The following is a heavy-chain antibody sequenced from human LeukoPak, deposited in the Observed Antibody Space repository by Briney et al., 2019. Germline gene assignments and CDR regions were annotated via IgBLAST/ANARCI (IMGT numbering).Heavy chain of an antibody. CDR3: AKEKYNWNDYFDH. V-gene: IGHV3-30*18. Sequence: GGSLRLSCAASGFTFSSNGIHWVRQAPGKGPEWVAVVSYDGNTKYYADSVKGRFTISRDNSKNIGYLQMNSLRAEDTAVYHCAKEKYNWNDYFDHWGQGTLVTVSS. CDR2: VSYDGNTK. D-gene: IGHD1-1*01. J-gene: IGHJ4*02. CDR1: GFTFSSNG.